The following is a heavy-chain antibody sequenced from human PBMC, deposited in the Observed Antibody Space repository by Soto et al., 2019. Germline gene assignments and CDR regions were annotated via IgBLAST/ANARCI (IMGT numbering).Heavy chain of an antibody. CDR2: IYYSGST. D-gene: IGHD3-9*01. CDR1: GGSISSSSYY. J-gene: IGHJ4*02. V-gene: IGHV4-39*01. Sequence: PSETLSLTCTVSGGSISSSSYYWGWIRQPPGKGLEWIGSIYYSGSTYYNPSLKSRVTISVDTSKNQFSLKLSSVTTADTAVHYCARTPSDFDWFQINYFDYWGQGTLVTVSS. CDR3: ARTPSDFDWFQINYFDY.